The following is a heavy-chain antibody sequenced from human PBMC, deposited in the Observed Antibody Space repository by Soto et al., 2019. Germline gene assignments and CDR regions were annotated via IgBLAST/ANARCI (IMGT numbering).Heavy chain of an antibody. Sequence: QMQLVQSGAEVKKTGSSVTVSCKALGNTFTYRYLHWVRQAPGQALEWMGWITRFNGDVHYAQKFQDRVTITRDRSINTAYMRMSSLRSEDTAMYYCASGGAGSGPFTWELPDHWGQGTLVTVSS. CDR1: GNTFTYRY. CDR3: ASGGAGSGPFTWELPDH. CDR2: ITRFNGDV. V-gene: IGHV1-45*02. J-gene: IGHJ4*02. D-gene: IGHD1-26*01.